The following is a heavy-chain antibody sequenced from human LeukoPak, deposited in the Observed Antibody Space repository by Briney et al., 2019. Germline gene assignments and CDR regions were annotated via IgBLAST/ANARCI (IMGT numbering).Heavy chain of an antibody. CDR2: INHSGST. CDR1: GGSFSGYY. D-gene: IGHD3-3*01. V-gene: IGHV4-34*01. J-gene: IGHJ6*02. Sequence: SETLSLTCAVYGGSFSGYYWSWIRQPPGKGLEWIGEINHSGSTNYNPSLKSRVTISVDTSKNQFSLKLSSVTAADTAVYYCARGLYGRPTIFGVVIDYGMDVWGQGTTVTVSS. CDR3: ARGLYGRPTIFGVVIDYGMDV.